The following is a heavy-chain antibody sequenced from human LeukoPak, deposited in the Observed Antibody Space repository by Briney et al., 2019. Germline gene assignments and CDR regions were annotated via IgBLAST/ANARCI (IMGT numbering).Heavy chain of an antibody. J-gene: IGHJ4*02. CDR3: ARLDCSGGSCYSGYYFDY. CDR2: IYYSGST. D-gene: IGHD2-15*01. CDR1: GGSISSYY. V-gene: IGHV4-59*08. Sequence: SETLSLTCTVSGGSISSYYWSWIRQPPGKGLEGIGYIYYSGSTNYNPSLNSRVTISVDTSKNQFSLKLSSVTAADTAVYYCARLDCSGGSCYSGYYFDYWGQGTLVTVSS.